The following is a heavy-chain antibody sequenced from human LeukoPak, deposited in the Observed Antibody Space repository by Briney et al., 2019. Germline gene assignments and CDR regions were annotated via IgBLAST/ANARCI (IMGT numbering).Heavy chain of an antibody. J-gene: IGHJ5*02. Sequence: GGSLRLSCEASGFTLSSYWMSWVRQAPGKGLEWVANIKQDGSQTHYVDSVKGRFTISRDNAKNSLYLQLSSLRAEDTAVYYCAINTDRDAYMASWGQGTLVTVSS. CDR2: IKQDGSQT. V-gene: IGHV3-7*01. CDR1: GFTLSSYW. CDR3: AINTDRDAYMAS. D-gene: IGHD5-24*01.